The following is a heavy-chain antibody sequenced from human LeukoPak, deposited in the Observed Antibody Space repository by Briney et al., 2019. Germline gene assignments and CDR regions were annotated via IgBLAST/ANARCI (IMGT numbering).Heavy chain of an antibody. CDR2: MSEGGSTT. D-gene: IGHD1-26*01. V-gene: IGHV3-23*01. Sequence: PGGSLRLSCVASGFTFNKYAMSWVRQAPGKGLEWVSLMSEGGSTTYYADSVKGRFTISSDNSKNTVYLQMNSLRGEDTAVYCARTQTGTYSFFDFWGQGSLVTVSS. J-gene: IGHJ4*02. CDR3: RTQTGTYSFFDF. CDR1: GFTFNKYA.